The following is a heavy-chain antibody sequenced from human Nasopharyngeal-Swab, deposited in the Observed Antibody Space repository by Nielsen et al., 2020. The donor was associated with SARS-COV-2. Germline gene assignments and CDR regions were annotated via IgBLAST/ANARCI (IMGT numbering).Heavy chain of an antibody. V-gene: IGHV4-61*02. CDR3: ARGYCSGGSCYSDYYYGMDV. D-gene: IGHD2-15*01. CDR2: IYASGST. Sequence: WSRQPPWKGLEWIGRIYASGSTNYNPSLKRRVTISVDTSKNKFSLKLSSVTAADTAVYYCARGYCSGGSCYSDYYYGMDVWGQGTTVTVSS. J-gene: IGHJ6*02.